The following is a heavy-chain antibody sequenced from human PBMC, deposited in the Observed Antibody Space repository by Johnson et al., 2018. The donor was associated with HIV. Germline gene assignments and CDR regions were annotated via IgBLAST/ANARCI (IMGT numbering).Heavy chain of an antibody. CDR3: ARVEYWNHDSDAFDI. CDR2: INWNGGST. J-gene: IGHJ3*02. Sequence: VQLVESGGGLVQPGRSLRLSCAASGFTFNDYGMSWVRQVPGKGLEWVSGINWNGGSTGYADSVKGRFTISRDNAKNSLYLQMNSLRAEDTALYFCARVEYWNHDSDAFDIWGQGTMVTVSS. CDR1: GFTFNDYG. D-gene: IGHD1-1*01. V-gene: IGHV3-20*04.